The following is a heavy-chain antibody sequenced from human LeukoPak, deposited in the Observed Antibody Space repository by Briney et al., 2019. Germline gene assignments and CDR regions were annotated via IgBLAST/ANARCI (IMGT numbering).Heavy chain of an antibody. CDR3: ARGPYGDYVSYYGVDV. CDR2: ISSSWTTT. J-gene: IGHJ6*02. V-gene: IGHV3-48*01. D-gene: IGHD4-17*01. Sequence: GRSLRLSCAASGFSFTSYSMNWVRQAPGKGLEWVSYISSSWTTTFYTDSVKGRFTISRDNARNSLFLQMNSLRVEDTAVYYCARGPYGDYVSYYGVDVWGQGTTVTVS. CDR1: GFSFTSYS.